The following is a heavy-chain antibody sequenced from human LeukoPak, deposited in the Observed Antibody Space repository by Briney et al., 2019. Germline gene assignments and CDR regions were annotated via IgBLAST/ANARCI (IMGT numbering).Heavy chain of an antibody. J-gene: IGHJ4*02. Sequence: SETLSLTCTVSGYSISSGYYWGWIRQPPGKGLEWIGSIYHSGSTYYNPSLKSRVTISVDTSKNQFSLKLSSVTATDTAVYYCARVTAGLFDYWGQGTLVTVSS. CDR3: ARVTAGLFDY. V-gene: IGHV4-38-2*02. CDR1: GYSISSGYY. D-gene: IGHD6-13*01. CDR2: IYHSGST.